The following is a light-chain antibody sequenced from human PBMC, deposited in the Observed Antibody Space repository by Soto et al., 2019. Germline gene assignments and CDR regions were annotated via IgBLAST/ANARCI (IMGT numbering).Light chain of an antibody. CDR3: AAWDDSLSGPV. V-gene: IGLV1-47*01. CDR2: RNN. CDR1: RSNIGRNY. J-gene: IGLJ3*02. Sequence: QPVLTQPPSASGTPGQRVTISCSGSRSNIGRNYVYWYQQLPGTAPKLLIYRNNQRPSGVPDRFSGSKSGTSASLAISGIRSEDEADYYCAAWDDSLSGPVFGGGTKLTVL.